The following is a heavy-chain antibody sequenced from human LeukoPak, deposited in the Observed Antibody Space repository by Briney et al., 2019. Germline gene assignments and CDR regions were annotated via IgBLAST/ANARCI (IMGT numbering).Heavy chain of an antibody. Sequence: GGSLSLSCAASGFIISTYGMNWVRQAPGKGLECVSYISGDRSTIYYADSVRGRFTISRDNAQNSLYLQMNSLRAEDTAIYYCVRDRGTYRPIDYWGQGTLVTVSS. D-gene: IGHD1-26*01. J-gene: IGHJ4*02. CDR1: GFIISTYG. CDR2: ISGDRSTI. V-gene: IGHV3-48*04. CDR3: VRDRGTYRPIDY.